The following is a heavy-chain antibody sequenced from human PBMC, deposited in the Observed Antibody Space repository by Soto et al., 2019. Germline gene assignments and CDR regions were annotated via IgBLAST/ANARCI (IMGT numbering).Heavy chain of an antibody. Sequence: GGSLRLSCAASGFTFSSYAMSWVRQAPGKGLEWVSAISGSGGSTYYADSVKGRFTISRDNSKNTLYLQMNSLRAEDTAVYYCAKNPYPGIAVAGTTGWGQGTLVTVAS. V-gene: IGHV3-23*01. D-gene: IGHD6-19*01. CDR2: ISGSGGST. CDR1: GFTFSSYA. CDR3: AKNPYPGIAVAGTTG. J-gene: IGHJ4*02.